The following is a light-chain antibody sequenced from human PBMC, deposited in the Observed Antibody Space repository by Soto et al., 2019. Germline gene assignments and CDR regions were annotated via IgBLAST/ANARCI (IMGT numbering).Light chain of an antibody. CDR3: QQYHTWPSLT. V-gene: IGKV3-15*01. CDR1: QSVSLS. Sequence: EIVLTQSPATLSVSLGDSATLSCRAGQSVSLSLAWYQMRPGQPPRLLIYGASTRATDIPARFRGTGSGTDFTLTISSLQSEDFAVYFCQQYHTWPSLTFGQGTKVDIK. J-gene: IGKJ1*01. CDR2: GAS.